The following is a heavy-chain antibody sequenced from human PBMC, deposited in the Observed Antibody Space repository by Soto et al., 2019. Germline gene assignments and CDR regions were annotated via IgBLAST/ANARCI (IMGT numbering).Heavy chain of an antibody. D-gene: IGHD2-21*01. V-gene: IGHV3-23*01. Sequence: STYSMNWVRQAPGKGLEWVSGIYGNGGGTFYADSVKGRFTISRDNSKNTLYLQMNSLRAEDTAVYYCAKDARVDGYWDSVYWGQGTLVPVSS. CDR2: IYGNGGGT. J-gene: IGHJ4*02. CDR1: STYS. CDR3: AKDARVDGYWDSVY.